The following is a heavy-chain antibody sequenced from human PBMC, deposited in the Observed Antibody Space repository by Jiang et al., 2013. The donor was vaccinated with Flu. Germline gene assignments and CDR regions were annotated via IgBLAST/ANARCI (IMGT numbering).Heavy chain of an antibody. CDR2: ISYDGSNK. J-gene: IGHJ4*02. CDR3: AKEVPIKRYWQQLIQGLDY. V-gene: IGHV3-30*18. CDR1: GFTFNTFG. D-gene: IGHD6-13*01. Sequence: VQLVESGGGVVQPGRSLRLSCAASGFTFNTFGMHWVRQAPGKGLEWVAIISYDGSNKYYADSVKGRFTISRDNSKNTLNLQMNSLSAEDTAVYYCAKEVPIKRYWQQLIQGLDYVGPGNPGQRLL.